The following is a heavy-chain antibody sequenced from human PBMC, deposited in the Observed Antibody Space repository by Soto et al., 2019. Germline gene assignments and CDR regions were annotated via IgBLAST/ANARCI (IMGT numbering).Heavy chain of an antibody. J-gene: IGHJ6*02. Sequence: PSQTLPLPCPVSGCYIRDGSKCWRWIRQPPGKGLEWIGYIFSSGTTYYNPSLKSRLTMSLDASQNQFSLKLNSLTDADTAVYFCARVPSPFDYYYAMDVLGQGTTVTVSS. D-gene: IGHD3-16*01. CDR3: ARVPSPFDYYYAMDV. CDR2: IFSSGTT. CDR1: GCYIRDGSKC. V-gene: IGHV4-30-4*08.